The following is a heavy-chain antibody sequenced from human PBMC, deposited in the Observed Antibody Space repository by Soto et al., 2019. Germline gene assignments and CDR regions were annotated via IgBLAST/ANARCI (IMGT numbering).Heavy chain of an antibody. CDR2: IYYSGST. CDR3: ARFSSGSFDY. Sequence: SETLSLTCTVSGGSISSYYWSWIRQPPGKGLEWIGYIYYSGSTNYNPSLKSRVTISVDTSKNQFSLKLSSVTAADTAVYYCARFSSGSFDYWGQGTLVTVSS. V-gene: IGHV4-59*01. J-gene: IGHJ4*02. D-gene: IGHD3-22*01. CDR1: GGSISSYY.